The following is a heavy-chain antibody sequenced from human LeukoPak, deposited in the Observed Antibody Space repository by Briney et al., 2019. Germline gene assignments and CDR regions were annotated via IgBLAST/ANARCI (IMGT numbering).Heavy chain of an antibody. J-gene: IGHJ3*02. CDR2: ISVINSGNT. D-gene: IGHD2-21*02. V-gene: IGHV1-18*01. Sequence: ASVKVSCKASGYTFTSYDIHWVRQAPGQGLEWMGWISVINSGNTRYAQNFQGRLTMTTDTSTTTAYMELRSLRSDDTAVYYCSREFPFCGADCFSGVFDIWGQGTMVTVS. CDR1: GYTFTSYD. CDR3: SREFPFCGADCFSGVFDI.